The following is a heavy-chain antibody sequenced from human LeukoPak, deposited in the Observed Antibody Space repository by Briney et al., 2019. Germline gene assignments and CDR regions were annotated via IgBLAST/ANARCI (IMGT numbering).Heavy chain of an antibody. CDR1: GDSVSSNSAA. V-gene: IGHV6-1*01. CDR2: TYYRPKWYH. CDR3: ARDHIVMATIMDYYYGMDV. Sequence: SQTLSLTCAISGDSVSSNSAAWNWIRQSPSRGLEWLGRTYYRPKWYHDYAVSVKSRVTINPDTSKNQFSLQLNSVTPEDTAVYYCARDHIVMATIMDYYYGMDVWGQGTTVTVSS. D-gene: IGHD5-24*01. J-gene: IGHJ6*02.